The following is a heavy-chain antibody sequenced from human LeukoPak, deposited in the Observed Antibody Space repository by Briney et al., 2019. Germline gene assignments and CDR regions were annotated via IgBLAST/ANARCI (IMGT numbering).Heavy chain of an antibody. V-gene: IGHV1-18*01. CDR2: INPYDGST. D-gene: IGHD4-17*01. Sequence: ASVKVSCKASGYTFSTYGISWVRQAPGQGLEWMGWINPYDGSTHFAQNVQGRVTLTTDTSTTTAYMELKSLISDDTAVYYCARTKSDYVIDDYWGQGTLVTVSS. CDR3: ARTKSDYVIDDY. J-gene: IGHJ4*02. CDR1: GYTFSTYG.